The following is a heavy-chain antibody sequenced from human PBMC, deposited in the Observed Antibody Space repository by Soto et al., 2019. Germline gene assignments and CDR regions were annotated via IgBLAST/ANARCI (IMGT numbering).Heavy chain of an antibody. J-gene: IGHJ4*02. CDR2: INPNSGGT. D-gene: IGHD5-18*01. CDR3: AGGLLAMGQNFDY. Sequence: PGESLKISCKGSGYSFTGYYMHWVRQAPGQGLEWMGWINPNSGGTNYAQKFQGWVTMTRDTSISTAYMELSRLRSDDTAVYYCAGGLLAMGQNFDYWGQGTLVTVSS. CDR1: GYSFTGYY. V-gene: IGHV1-2*04.